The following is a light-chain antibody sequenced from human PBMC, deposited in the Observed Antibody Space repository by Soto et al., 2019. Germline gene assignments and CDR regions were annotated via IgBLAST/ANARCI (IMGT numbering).Light chain of an antibody. CDR2: STS. Sequence: QAVVTQEPSLTVSPGGTVTLTRASSVGAVTSGYYPNWFQQKPGQAPRPLIYSTSNKHSWTPARFSGSLLGDKAALTLTGVQPEDEAEYYCLLYYGGALVFGGGTKLTVL. CDR1: VGAVTSGYY. V-gene: IGLV7-43*01. CDR3: LLYYGGALV. J-gene: IGLJ2*01.